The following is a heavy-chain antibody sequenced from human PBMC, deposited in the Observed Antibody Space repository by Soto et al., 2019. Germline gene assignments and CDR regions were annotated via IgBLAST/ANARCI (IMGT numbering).Heavy chain of an antibody. CDR3: AHTNPTIFGVVITDPSSYYYGMDV. D-gene: IGHD3-3*01. CDR2: IIPIFGAS. CDR1: GGTLSRYA. Sequence: SVKVSCKASGGTLSRYAISWVRQAAGQGLEWMGGIIPIFGASNYAQKFQGRVTITADESTSTAYMELSSLRSEDTAVYYCAHTNPTIFGVVITDPSSYYYGMDVWGQGTTVTVSS. V-gene: IGHV1-69*13. J-gene: IGHJ6*02.